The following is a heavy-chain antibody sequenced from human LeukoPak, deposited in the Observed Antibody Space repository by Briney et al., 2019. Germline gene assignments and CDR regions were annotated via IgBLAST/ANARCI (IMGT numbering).Heavy chain of an antibody. D-gene: IGHD3-22*01. CDR3: ARLLSTMIVVAYPDY. CDR1: DGSISGSYYY. Sequence: SETLSLTCTVSDGSISGSYYYWGWIRQPPGKALEWIGSIYHTGSTYYNPSLKSRVTISVDTSKKQSSLKLRAVTAADTAAYYCARLLSTMIVVAYPDYWGQGTLVTVSS. CDR2: IYHTGST. V-gene: IGHV4-39*01. J-gene: IGHJ4*02.